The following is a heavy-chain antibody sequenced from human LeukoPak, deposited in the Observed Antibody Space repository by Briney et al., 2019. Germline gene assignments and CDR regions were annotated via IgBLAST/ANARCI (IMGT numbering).Heavy chain of an antibody. CDR1: DGSIRNYY. CDR3: ARAKDSRSRIFDS. D-gene: IGHD3-16*02. Sequence: SETLSLTCAVSDGSIRNYYWSWIRQPPGKGLEWIGYIYYYGTTTYNPSLKGRGTISLDMSKNHFSLILSSVTPTDTAVYYCARAKDSRSRIFDSWGQGTLVTVSS. V-gene: IGHV4-59*01. CDR2: IYYYGTT. J-gene: IGHJ4*02.